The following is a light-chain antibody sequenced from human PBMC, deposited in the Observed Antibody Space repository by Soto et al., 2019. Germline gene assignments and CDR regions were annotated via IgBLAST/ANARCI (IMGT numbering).Light chain of an antibody. CDR1: QSISSY. CDR2: AAS. CDR3: KQSYSTQLT. V-gene: IGKV1-39*01. J-gene: IGKJ4*01. Sequence: DIQMTHSPSSLSASVGDRVSITCRGSQSISSYLNWYQQKPGKAPKLLIYAASSLQSGVPSRFSGSGSGKDLTLTISTLQPEDFATYYCKQSYSTQLTFLLGTKVDIX.